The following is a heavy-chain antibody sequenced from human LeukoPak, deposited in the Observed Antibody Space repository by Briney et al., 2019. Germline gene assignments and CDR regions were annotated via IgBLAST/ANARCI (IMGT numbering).Heavy chain of an antibody. CDR2: VSAGGDKT. D-gene: IGHD6-19*01. V-gene: IGHV3-23*01. Sequence: GGSLRLSCAASGFTFSNYAMSWVRQAPGKGLEWVSGVSAGGDKTDYAESVKGRFTISRDDSKNTVYMQMTSVTAEDTARYYCAKKRTPVAGTNYFDYWGLGTLVTVSS. CDR1: GFTFSNYA. CDR3: AKKRTPVAGTNYFDY. J-gene: IGHJ4*02.